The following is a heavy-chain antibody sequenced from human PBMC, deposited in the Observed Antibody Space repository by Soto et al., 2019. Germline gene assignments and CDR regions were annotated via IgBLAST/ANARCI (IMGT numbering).Heavy chain of an antibody. V-gene: IGHV4-39*01. D-gene: IGHD3-9*01. CDR2: IYFRGNT. J-gene: IGHJ4*02. Sequence: SETLSLTCSVSGDSINSDKYYWGWIRQPPGKGLEWIGSIYFRGNTYYNPSLQTRVTISLDKSKSQFSLKLNSVTAADSAVYFCARLEGLATISYYFDFWGQGALVTLSS. CDR3: ARLEGLATISYYFDF. CDR1: GDSINSDKYY.